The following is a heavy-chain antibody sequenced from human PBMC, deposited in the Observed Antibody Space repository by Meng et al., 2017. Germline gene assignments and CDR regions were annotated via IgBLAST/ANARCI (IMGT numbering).Heavy chain of an antibody. V-gene: IGHV1-3*01. CDR1: GYTFTGYA. Sequence: ASVKVSCKASGYTFTGYAMHWVRQAPGQRLEWMGWINAGNGNTKYSQKFQGRVTITRDTSASTAYMELSSLRSEDTAVYYCARDKDSSGYYYHFDYWGQGTLVTVSS. CDR3: ARDKDSSGYYYHFDY. CDR2: INAGNGNT. J-gene: IGHJ4*02. D-gene: IGHD3-22*01.